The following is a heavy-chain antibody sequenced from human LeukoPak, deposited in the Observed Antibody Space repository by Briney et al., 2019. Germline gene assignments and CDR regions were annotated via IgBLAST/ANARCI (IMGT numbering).Heavy chain of an antibody. CDR3: ARGDYYYYMDV. CDR2: IYYSGST. J-gene: IGHJ6*03. V-gene: IGHV4-61*08. Sequence: SQTLSLTCTVSGGSISSGGYYWSWIRQPPGKGLEWIGYIYYSGSTNYDPSLKSRVTISVDTSKNQFSLKLSSVTAADTAVYYCARGDYYYYMDVWGKGTTVTVSS. CDR1: GGSISSGGYY.